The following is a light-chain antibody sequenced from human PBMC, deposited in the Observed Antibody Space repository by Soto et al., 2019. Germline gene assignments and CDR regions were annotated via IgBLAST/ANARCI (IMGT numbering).Light chain of an antibody. V-gene: IGKV3-15*01. J-gene: IGKJ1*01. CDR3: QQYSKWPPWT. CDR2: RAS. Sequence: IVLPKAPATLAVSPGDGVRVCCVASQSLGGNLAWYQQTPGQAPRLFIFRASSRATGVPARFSASGSGTEFTLTISELQSEDFAVYYCQQYSKWPPWTFGPGTKVDIK. CDR1: QSLGGN.